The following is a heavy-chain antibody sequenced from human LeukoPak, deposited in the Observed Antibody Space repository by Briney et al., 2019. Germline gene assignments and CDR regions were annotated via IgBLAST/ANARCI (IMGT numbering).Heavy chain of an antibody. D-gene: IGHD3-22*01. V-gene: IGHV1-69*13. CDR2: IIPIFGTA. CDR1: EGTFSSYA. J-gene: IGHJ4*02. Sequence: ASVKVSCKASEGTFSSYATSWVRQAPGQGLEWMGGIIPIFGTANYAQKFQGRVTITADESTSTAYMELSSLRSEDTAVYYCARVGDDSSGYYYDYWGQGTLVTVSS. CDR3: ARVGDDSSGYYYDY.